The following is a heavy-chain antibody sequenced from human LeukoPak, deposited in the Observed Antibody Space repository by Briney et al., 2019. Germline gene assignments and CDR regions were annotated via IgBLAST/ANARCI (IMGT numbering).Heavy chain of an antibody. Sequence: GASVKVSCKASGYTFTSYGISWVRQAPGQGLEWMGWISAYNGNTNYAQKLQGRVTMTTDTPTSTAYMELRSLRSDDTAVYYCARDSGSYPDEDAFDIWGQGTMVTVSS. CDR3: ARDSGSYPDEDAFDI. J-gene: IGHJ3*02. D-gene: IGHD1-26*01. V-gene: IGHV1-18*01. CDR2: ISAYNGNT. CDR1: GYTFTSYG.